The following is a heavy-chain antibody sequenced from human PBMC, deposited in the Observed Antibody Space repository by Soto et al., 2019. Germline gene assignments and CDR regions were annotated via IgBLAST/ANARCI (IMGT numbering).Heavy chain of an antibody. Sequence: GGSLRLSCAASGFTFSSYWMHWVRQAPGKGLVWVSRINSDGSSTSYADSVKGRFTISRDNAKNTLYLQMNSLRAEDTAVYYCASVASYSYGFDDYWGQGTLVTVSS. CDR3: ASVASYSYGFDDY. V-gene: IGHV3-74*01. CDR1: GFTFSSYW. J-gene: IGHJ4*02. CDR2: INSDGSST. D-gene: IGHD5-18*01.